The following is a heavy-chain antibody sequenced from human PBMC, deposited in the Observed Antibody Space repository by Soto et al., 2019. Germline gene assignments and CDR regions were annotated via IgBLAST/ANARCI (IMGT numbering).Heavy chain of an antibody. CDR2: INHSGST. D-gene: IGHD6-25*01. CDR1: GGSFSGYY. Sequence: SETLSLTXAVYGGSFSGYYWSWIRQPPGKGLEWIGEINHSGSTNYNPSLKSRVTISVDTSKNQFSLKLSSVTAADPAVYYCARGGQRKDFDYWGQGTLVTVSS. J-gene: IGHJ4*02. CDR3: ARGGQRKDFDY. V-gene: IGHV4-34*01.